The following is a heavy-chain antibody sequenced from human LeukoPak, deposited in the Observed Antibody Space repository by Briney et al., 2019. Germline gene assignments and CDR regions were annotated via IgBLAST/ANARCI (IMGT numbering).Heavy chain of an antibody. CDR1: GYTFTGYY. Sequence: RASVKVSCKASGYTFTGYYMHWVRQAPGQGLEWMGWINPNSGGTNCAQKFQGRVTMTRDTSISTAYMELSRLRSDDTAVYYCARGPLNIVVEPAALDPWGQGTLVTVSS. CDR2: INPNSGGT. V-gene: IGHV1-2*02. J-gene: IGHJ5*02. D-gene: IGHD2-2*01. CDR3: ARGPLNIVVEPAALDP.